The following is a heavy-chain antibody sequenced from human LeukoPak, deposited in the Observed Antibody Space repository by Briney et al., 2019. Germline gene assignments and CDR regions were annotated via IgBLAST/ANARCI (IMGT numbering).Heavy chain of an antibody. CDR2: INPSGGST. Sequence: ASVKVSCKASGYTFTSYYMHWVRQAPGQGLEWMGIINPSGGSTSYAQKFQGRVTMTRDTSISTAYMELRRLRSDDTAVYYCAKVAYYYGSGGAVWFDPWGQGTLVTVSS. J-gene: IGHJ5*02. V-gene: IGHV1-46*01. CDR3: AKVAYYYGSGGAVWFDP. CDR1: GYTFTSYY. D-gene: IGHD3-10*01.